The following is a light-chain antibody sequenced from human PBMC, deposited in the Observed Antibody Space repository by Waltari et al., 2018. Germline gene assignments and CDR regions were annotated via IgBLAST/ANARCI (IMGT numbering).Light chain of an antibody. V-gene: IGKV3-15*01. CDR1: QSISST. CDR3: QQYNTWPYT. Sequence: EIVMTQSPATLSVSPGERATISCRASQSISSTLAWYQQKPGQAPRLLIYGASTRVTGIPAMFSGSGSGTEFTLTISSLQSEDFAAYYCQQYNTWPYTFGQGTKLAI. J-gene: IGKJ2*01. CDR2: GAS.